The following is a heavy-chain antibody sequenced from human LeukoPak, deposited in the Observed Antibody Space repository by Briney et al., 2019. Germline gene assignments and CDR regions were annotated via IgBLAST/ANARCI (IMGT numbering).Heavy chain of an antibody. Sequence: PSETLSLTCTVSGGSISSYYWSWIRQPPGKGLEWIEYIYYSGSTNYNPSLKSRVTISVDTSKNQFSLKLSSVTAADTAVYYCARKAYSSGWYVGDWGQGTLVTVSS. CDR1: GGSISSYY. CDR2: IYYSGST. V-gene: IGHV4-59*01. CDR3: ARKAYSSGWYVGD. J-gene: IGHJ4*02. D-gene: IGHD6-19*01.